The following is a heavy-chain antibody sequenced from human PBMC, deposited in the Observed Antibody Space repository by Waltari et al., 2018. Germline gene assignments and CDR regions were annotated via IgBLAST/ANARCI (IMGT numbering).Heavy chain of an antibody. CDR2: ISSSSSTI. V-gene: IGHV3-48*04. J-gene: IGHJ4*02. CDR1: GFTFSSYS. Sequence: EVQLVESGGGLVQPGGSLRLSCAASGFTFSSYSMNWVRQAPGKGLEWVSYISSSSSTIYYAGSVRSRFTISRDNVKNSLYLQMNSLRAEYTAVYYCARDFYDFWSGYYNTPFDYWGQGTLVTVSS. D-gene: IGHD3-3*01. CDR3: ARDFYDFWSGYYNTPFDY.